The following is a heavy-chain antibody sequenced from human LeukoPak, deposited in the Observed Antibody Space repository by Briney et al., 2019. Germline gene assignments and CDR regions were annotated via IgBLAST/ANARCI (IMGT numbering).Heavy chain of an antibody. D-gene: IGHD3-10*01. Sequence: SVKVSCKASGGTFSSYAISWVRQPPGQGLEWMGGIIPIFGTANYAQKFQGRVTITADESTSTAYMELSSPRSEDTAVYYCARDRGYYYGSGSKYYFDYWGQGTLVTVSS. CDR1: GGTFSSYA. V-gene: IGHV1-69*13. CDR2: IIPIFGTA. J-gene: IGHJ4*02. CDR3: ARDRGYYYGSGSKYYFDY.